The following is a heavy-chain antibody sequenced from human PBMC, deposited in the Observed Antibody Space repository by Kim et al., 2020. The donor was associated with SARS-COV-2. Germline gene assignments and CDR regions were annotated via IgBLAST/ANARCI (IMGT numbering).Heavy chain of an antibody. CDR1: GFTFSSYA. D-gene: IGHD3-10*01. CDR2: ISYDGSNK. Sequence: GGSLRLSCAASGFTFSSYAMHWVRQAPGKGLEWVAVISYDGSNKYYADSVKGRFTISRDNSKNTLYLQMNSLRAEDTAVYYCARDLGDYYGSGSYYNALYGYYYGIDVWGQGTTVTVSS. V-gene: IGHV3-30*04. J-gene: IGHJ6*02. CDR3: ARDLGDYYGSGSYYNALYGYYYGIDV.